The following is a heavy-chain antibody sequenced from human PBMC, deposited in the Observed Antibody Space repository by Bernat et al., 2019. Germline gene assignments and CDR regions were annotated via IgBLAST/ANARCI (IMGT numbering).Heavy chain of an antibody. CDR1: GGTFSSYA. Sequence: QVQLVQSGAEVKKPGSSVTLPRKASGGTFSSYAISWVRQAPGQGLEWMGRIIPILGIANYAQKFQGRVTINADKCTSTTYMELSSLRSEDTAVYYCAREQATAMVFDYYYYGMDVWGQGTTVTVSS. J-gene: IGHJ6*02. V-gene: IGHV1-69*04. CDR2: IIPILGIA. CDR3: AREQATAMVFDYYYYGMDV. D-gene: IGHD5-18*01.